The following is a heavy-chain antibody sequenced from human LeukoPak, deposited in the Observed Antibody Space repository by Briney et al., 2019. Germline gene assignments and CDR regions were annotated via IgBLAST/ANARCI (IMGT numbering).Heavy chain of an antibody. CDR3: ARDPRRDGYNLSWFDP. Sequence: PGGSLRLSCAASGFTFSSYGMHWVRQAPGKGLEWVAVIWYDGSNKYYADSVKGRFTISRDDSENTLYLQMNSLRAEDTAVYYCARDPRRDGYNLSWFDPWGQGTLVTVSS. J-gene: IGHJ5*02. D-gene: IGHD5-24*01. CDR2: IWYDGSNK. V-gene: IGHV3-33*01. CDR1: GFTFSSYG.